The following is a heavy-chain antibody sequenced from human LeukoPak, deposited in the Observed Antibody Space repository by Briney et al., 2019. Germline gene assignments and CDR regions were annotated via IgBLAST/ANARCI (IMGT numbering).Heavy chain of an antibody. D-gene: IGHD3-3*01. V-gene: IGHV1-69*05. CDR3: ARNRAGSNDFWSGYYTGISDYYYYGMDV. CDR2: IIPIFGTA. Sequence: ASVKVSCKASGGTFSSYAISWVRQAPGQGLEWMGGIIPIFGTANYAQKLQGRVTMTTDTSTSTAYMELRSLRSDDTAVYYCARNRAGSNDFWSGYYTGISDYYYYGMDVWGQGTTVTVSS. J-gene: IGHJ6*02. CDR1: GGTFSSYA.